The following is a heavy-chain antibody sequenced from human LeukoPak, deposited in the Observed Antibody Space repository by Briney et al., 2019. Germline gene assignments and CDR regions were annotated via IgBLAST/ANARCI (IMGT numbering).Heavy chain of an antibody. CDR1: GGSISSSSYY. Sequence: SETLSLTCTVSGGSISSSSYYWGWIRQPPGKGLEWIGSIYYSGSTYYNPSLKSRVTISVDTSKNQFSLKLSSVTAADTAVYYCARGDSGYYAFPFDYWGQGTLVTVSS. CDR2: IYYSGST. V-gene: IGHV4-39*07. D-gene: IGHD3-22*01. CDR3: ARGDSGYYAFPFDY. J-gene: IGHJ4*02.